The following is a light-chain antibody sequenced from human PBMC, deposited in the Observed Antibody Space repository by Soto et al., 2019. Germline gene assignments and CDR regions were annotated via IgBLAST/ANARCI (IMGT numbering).Light chain of an antibody. CDR1: RSNIGSNY. V-gene: IGLV1-47*01. Sequence: QSVLTQPPSASGTPGQRVTISCSGGRSNIGSNYVYWYQQVPGTAPTLLIYRNNQRPSGVPDRFSGSRSGTSASLAISGLRSEDEADYYCAAWDDSLSGRVFGGGTKLTVL. J-gene: IGLJ2*01. CDR2: RNN. CDR3: AAWDDSLSGRV.